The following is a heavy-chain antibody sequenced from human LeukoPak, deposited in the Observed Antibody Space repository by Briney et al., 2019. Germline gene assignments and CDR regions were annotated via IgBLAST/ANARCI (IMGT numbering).Heavy chain of an antibody. V-gene: IGHV4-34*01. CDR1: GGSFSGYY. J-gene: IGHJ3*02. D-gene: IGHD3-3*01. Sequence: SETLSLTCAVYGGSFSGYYWSWIRQPPGKGLEWIGQINHSGSTNCNPSLKSRVTISVDTSKNQFSLKLSSVTAADTAVYYCARGPEFRCGYFDAFDIGGQRTIVPVSS. CDR2: INHSGST. CDR3: ARGPEFRCGYFDAFDI.